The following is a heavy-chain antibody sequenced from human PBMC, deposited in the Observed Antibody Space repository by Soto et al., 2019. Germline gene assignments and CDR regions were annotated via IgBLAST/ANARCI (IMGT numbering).Heavy chain of an antibody. CDR1: GFTFSSYA. Sequence: EEQLLESGGGLVQPGGSLRLSCADSGFTFSSYAMSWVRQAPGQGMEWVSAISGSGGTTYYADSVKGRFTISRDNSENTLYLQMNSRRAEDTAVYYCAKDRGYSGYDNWFDSWGQGTLVTVSS. J-gene: IGHJ5*01. V-gene: IGHV3-23*01. D-gene: IGHD5-12*01. CDR2: ISGSGGTT. CDR3: AKDRGYSGYDNWFDS.